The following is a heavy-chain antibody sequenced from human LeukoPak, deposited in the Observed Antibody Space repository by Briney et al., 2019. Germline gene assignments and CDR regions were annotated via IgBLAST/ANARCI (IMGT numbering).Heavy chain of an antibody. CDR1: GFTFSSYG. J-gene: IGHJ4*02. D-gene: IGHD3-3*01. V-gene: IGHV3-30*03. CDR3: ARDQYDTWSRRGNFDS. Sequence: GGSLRLSCAASGFTFSSYGIHWVRQAPGKGLEWVAVISYAGSNKYYADSVKGRFTISRDNSKNTLYLQMNSLRVEDTAVFYCARDQYDTWSRRGNFDSWGQGTLVIVSS. CDR2: ISYAGSNK.